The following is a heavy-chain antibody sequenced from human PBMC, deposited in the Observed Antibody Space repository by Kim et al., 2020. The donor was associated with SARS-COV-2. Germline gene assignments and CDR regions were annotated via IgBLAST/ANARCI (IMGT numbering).Heavy chain of an antibody. D-gene: IGHD3-3*01. Sequence: SETLSLTCAVYGGSFSGYYWSWIRQPPGKGLEWIGEINHSGSTNYNPSLKSRVTISVDTSKNQFSLKLSSVTAADTAVYYCARGGQSTSIFGVVIIPYY. CDR3: ARGGQSTSIFGVVIIPYY. CDR2: INHSGST. J-gene: IGHJ4*01. CDR1: GGSFSGYY. V-gene: IGHV4-34*01.